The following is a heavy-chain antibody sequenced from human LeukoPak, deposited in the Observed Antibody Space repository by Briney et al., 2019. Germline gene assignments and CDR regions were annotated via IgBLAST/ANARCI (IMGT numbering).Heavy chain of an antibody. V-gene: IGHV1-69*04. D-gene: IGHD2-15*01. CDR3: ARRYCSGGSCYSIAAFDI. J-gene: IGHJ3*02. CDR2: IIPILGIA. CDR1: GGTLSSYA. Sequence: ASVKVSCKASGGTLSSYAISWVRQAPGQGLEWMGRIIPILGIANYAQKFQGRVTITADKSTSTAYMELSSLRSEDTAVYYCARRYCSGGSCYSIAAFDIWGQGTMVTVSS.